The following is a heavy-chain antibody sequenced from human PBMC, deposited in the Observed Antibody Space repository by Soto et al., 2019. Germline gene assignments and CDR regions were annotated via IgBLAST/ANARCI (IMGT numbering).Heavy chain of an antibody. V-gene: IGHV1-2*02. Sequence: SVKVSCKASGYTFTGYYMHWVRQAPGQGLEWMGWINPNSGGTNYAQKFQGRVTMTRDTSISTAYMELSRLRSDDTAVYYCASESYYYDSSGTPDVSGQGNTVTVYS. CDR1: GYTFTGYY. CDR2: INPNSGGT. D-gene: IGHD3-22*01. J-gene: IGHJ6*02. CDR3: ASESYYYDSSGTPDV.